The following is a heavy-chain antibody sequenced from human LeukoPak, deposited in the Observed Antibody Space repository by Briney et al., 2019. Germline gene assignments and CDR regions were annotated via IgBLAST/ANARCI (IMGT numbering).Heavy chain of an antibody. Sequence: SVKVSCKASGGTFSSYAISWVRQAPGQGLEWMGGIIPIFGTANYAQKFQGRVTITADKSTSTVYMELSSLRPEDTAIYYCARIRDGYNDAYDIWGQGTVVTVPS. CDR1: GGTFSSYA. CDR2: IIPIFGTA. D-gene: IGHD5-24*01. J-gene: IGHJ3*02. V-gene: IGHV1-69*06. CDR3: ARIRDGYNDAYDI.